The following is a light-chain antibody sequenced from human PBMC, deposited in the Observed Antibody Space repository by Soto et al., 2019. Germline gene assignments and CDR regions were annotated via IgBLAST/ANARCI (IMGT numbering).Light chain of an antibody. J-gene: IGKJ2*01. V-gene: IGKV3D-15*01. CDR2: GAS. Sequence: IVMTQSPATLSVSPGDRATLTCRASQSVDNKLAWYQQNPGKAPRLLIYGASPRATGIPARVSGGGSGTELTLPISIRQYEDFAVYYCQHYNGCFQTFGQGPKLEL. CDR3: QHYNGCFQT. CDR1: QSVDNK.